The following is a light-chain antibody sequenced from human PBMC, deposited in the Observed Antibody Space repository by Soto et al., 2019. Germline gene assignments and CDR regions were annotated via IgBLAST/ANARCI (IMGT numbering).Light chain of an antibody. V-gene: IGLV2-14*01. CDR2: EVS. CDR3: SSYTSSSTPYV. Sequence: QSSLTQPASVSGSPGESITISCTGTSSDVGGYKYVSWYQQHPGKAPKLMIYEVSNRPSGVSNRFSGSKSGNTASLTISGLQAEDEDDDYCSSYTSSSTPYVFGTGTKLTVL. CDR1: SSDVGGYKY. J-gene: IGLJ1*01.